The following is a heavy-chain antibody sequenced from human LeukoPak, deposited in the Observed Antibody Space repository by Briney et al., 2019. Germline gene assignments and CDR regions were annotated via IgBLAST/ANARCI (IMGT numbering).Heavy chain of an antibody. Sequence: SETLSLTCTVSGGSISSYYWSWIRQPPGKGLEWIGYIYYSGSTNYNPSLKSRVTISVDTSKNQFSLKLSSVTAADTAVYYCARSGGRYYDFWSVAGDAFDIWGQGTMVTVSS. J-gene: IGHJ3*02. D-gene: IGHD3-3*01. CDR1: GGSISSYY. V-gene: IGHV4-59*01. CDR2: IYYSGST. CDR3: ARSGGRYYDFWSVAGDAFDI.